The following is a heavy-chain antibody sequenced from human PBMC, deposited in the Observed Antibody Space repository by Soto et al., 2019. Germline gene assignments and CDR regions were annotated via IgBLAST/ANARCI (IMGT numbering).Heavy chain of an antibody. CDR2: ISYDGSHK. Sequence: QGQLVESGGNVVQPGRSLRLSCAASEFTCSNYGMHWVRQAPGKGLEWVAVISYDGSHKYYEDFVKGRFTISRDNSKNTLYLQMNSLRTEDTAMYYCTKGPYRARFLDWLLWDVWGQGTTVIVSS. CDR3: TKGPYRARFLDWLLWDV. J-gene: IGHJ6*02. CDR1: EFTCSNYG. V-gene: IGHV3-30*18. D-gene: IGHD3-3*01.